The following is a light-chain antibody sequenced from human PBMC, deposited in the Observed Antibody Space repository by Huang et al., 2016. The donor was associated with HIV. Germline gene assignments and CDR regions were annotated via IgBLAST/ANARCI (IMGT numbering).Light chain of an antibody. CDR3: QQRGNWQLT. CDR1: QGLANY. CDR2: DAS. J-gene: IGKJ4*01. Sequence: EIVLTQYPATLSLSPGERATFSCRASQGLANYLPWYQQNPGQAPRLLIYDASNRTTGIPARFSGSGSGTDFTLTISSLEPEDFAVYYCQQRGNWQLTFGGGTKVEIK. V-gene: IGKV3-11*01.